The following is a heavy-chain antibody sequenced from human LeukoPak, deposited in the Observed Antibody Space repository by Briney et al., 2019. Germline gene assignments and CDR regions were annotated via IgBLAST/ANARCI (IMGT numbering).Heavy chain of an antibody. Sequence: GASVKVSCKASGGTFSSYAISWVRQAPGQGLEWMGGIIPIFGTANYAQKFQGRVTITTDESTSTAYMELSSLRSEDTAVYYCARGEGSSWYKDDAFDIWGQGTMVTVSS. D-gene: IGHD6-13*01. J-gene: IGHJ3*02. CDR2: IIPIFGTA. CDR3: ARGEGSSWYKDDAFDI. V-gene: IGHV1-69*05. CDR1: GGTFSSYA.